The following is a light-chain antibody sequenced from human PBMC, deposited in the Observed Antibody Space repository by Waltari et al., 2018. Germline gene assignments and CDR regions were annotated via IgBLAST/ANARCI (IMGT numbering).Light chain of an antibody. J-gene: IGLJ2*01. CDR1: SDHSAYA. Sequence: QLVVTQSPSASAPLGASVKLTCTLSSDHSAYAIAWHQQQSEKRPRFLMRVNGDGGHTKGDGIPDRFSGSGSGAERYLTISSLQSEDEADYYCQTWDTDIVVFGGGTKVTVL. CDR2: VNGDGGH. CDR3: QTWDTDIVV. V-gene: IGLV4-69*01.